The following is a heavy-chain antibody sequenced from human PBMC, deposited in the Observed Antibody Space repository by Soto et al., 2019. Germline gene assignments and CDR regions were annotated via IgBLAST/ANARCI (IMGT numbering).Heavy chain of an antibody. Sequence: PGGSLRLSCAASGFTFSSYSMNWVRQAPGKGLEWVSSISSSSSYIYYADSVKGRFTISRDNAKNSLYLQMNSLRAEGTAVYYCARDVGSGFDYWGQGTLVTVSS. CDR2: ISSSSSYI. CDR1: GFTFSSYS. CDR3: ARDVGSGFDY. D-gene: IGHD6-19*01. J-gene: IGHJ4*02. V-gene: IGHV3-21*01.